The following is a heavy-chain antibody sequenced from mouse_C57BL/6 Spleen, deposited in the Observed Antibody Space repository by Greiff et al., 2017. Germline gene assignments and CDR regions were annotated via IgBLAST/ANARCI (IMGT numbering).Heavy chain of an antibody. D-gene: IGHD3-1*01. J-gene: IGHJ3*01. Sequence: VQLQQSGAELVRPGASVKLSCTASGFNIKDDYMHWVKQRPEQGLEWIGWIDPENGDTEYASKFQGKATITVDTSSNTAYLQLSRLTSEDTAVYYCTTGGANPPYWGQGTLVTVSA. CDR1: GFNIKDDY. CDR2: IDPENGDT. V-gene: IGHV14-4*01. CDR3: TTGGANPPY.